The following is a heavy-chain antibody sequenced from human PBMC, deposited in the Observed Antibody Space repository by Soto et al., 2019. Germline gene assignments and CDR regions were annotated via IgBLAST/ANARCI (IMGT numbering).Heavy chain of an antibody. Sequence: PGGSLRLACAASGFTFGSYAMSWVRQAPGKWLEWVSALSGSGGSTYYADSVKGRFTISRDNSKNTLYLQMNSLRAEATAVYYCAKESSGFGEFRDYWGQGTLVTVSS. CDR1: GFTFGSYA. V-gene: IGHV3-23*01. CDR3: AKESSGFGEFRDY. J-gene: IGHJ4*02. CDR2: LSGSGGST. D-gene: IGHD3-10*01.